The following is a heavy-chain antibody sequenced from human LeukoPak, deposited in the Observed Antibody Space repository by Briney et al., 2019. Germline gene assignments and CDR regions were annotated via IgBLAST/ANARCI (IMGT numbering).Heavy chain of an antibody. J-gene: IGHJ6*03. CDR1: GGSFSGYY. V-gene: IGHV4-34*01. CDR3: ARWPTYYYDSSGYLHYYYYMDV. Sequence: PSETLSLTCAVYGGSFSGYYWSWIRQPPGKGLEWIGEINHSGSTNYYPSLKSRVTISVDTSKNQFSLKLSSVTAADTAVYYCARWPTYYYDSSGYLHYYYYMDVWGKGTTVTVSS. D-gene: IGHD3-22*01. CDR2: INHSGST.